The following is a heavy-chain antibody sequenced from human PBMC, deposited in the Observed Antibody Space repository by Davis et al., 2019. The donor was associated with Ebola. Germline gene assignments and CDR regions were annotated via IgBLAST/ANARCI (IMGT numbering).Heavy chain of an antibody. CDR3: ATLTWGRGTT. D-gene: IGHD1-1*01. V-gene: IGHV1-69-2*01. Sequence: ASVKVSCKVSGYIFTDYNMHWVQQAPGKGLEWIGIIDPENGQTIYAERFQGRSTVTADKSRDTAYMELSSLTAEDTAIYYCATLTWGRGTTWGQGTLVTVSS. CDR1: GYIFTDYN. CDR2: IDPENGQT. J-gene: IGHJ4*02.